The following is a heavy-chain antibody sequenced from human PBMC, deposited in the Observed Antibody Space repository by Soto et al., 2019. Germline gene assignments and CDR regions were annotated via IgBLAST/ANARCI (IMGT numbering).Heavy chain of an antibody. Sequence: QVQLVQSGAEVKKPGASVKVYCKASGYTFTSYGINWVRQAPGQGLEWMGWISAYNGNTNCAQKLQGRVPMNTVTLTRTTYIELRSLRSDDTAVYYFVKEKQHDYGDYVSDPPHHYGMLVWGQGTAVTV. D-gene: IGHD4-17*01. CDR2: ISAYNGNT. J-gene: IGHJ6*02. CDR1: GYTFTSYG. V-gene: IGHV1-18*01. CDR3: VKEKQHDYGDYVSDPPHHYGMLV.